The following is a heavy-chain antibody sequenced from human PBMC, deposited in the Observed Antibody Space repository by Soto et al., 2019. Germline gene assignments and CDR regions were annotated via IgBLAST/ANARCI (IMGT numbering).Heavy chain of an antibody. Sequence: PGGSLRLSCAASGIIVSSNYMSWVRQAPGKGLEWLAVISFDGNYKYHADSVKGRFTISRDNSKNTLYLQMNSLRAEDTAVYYCAKGRHGDYDGYWGQGTLVTVS. CDR1: GIIVSSNY. CDR2: ISFDGNYK. J-gene: IGHJ4*02. V-gene: IGHV3-30*18. CDR3: AKGRHGDYDGY. D-gene: IGHD4-17*01.